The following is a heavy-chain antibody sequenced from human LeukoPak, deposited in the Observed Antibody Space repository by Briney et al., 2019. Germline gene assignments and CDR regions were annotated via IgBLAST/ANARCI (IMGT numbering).Heavy chain of an antibody. Sequence: PSETLSLTCTVSGGSISSSSYYWGWIRQPPGKGLEWIGYIYYSGSTYYNPSLKSRVTISVDASKNQFSLKLSSVTAADTAVYYCARVRLNCSSTSCYAKYYYGMDVWGQGTTVTVSS. CDR2: IYYSGST. V-gene: IGHV4-30-4*08. CDR3: ARVRLNCSSTSCYAKYYYGMDV. D-gene: IGHD2-2*01. J-gene: IGHJ6*02. CDR1: GGSISSSSYY.